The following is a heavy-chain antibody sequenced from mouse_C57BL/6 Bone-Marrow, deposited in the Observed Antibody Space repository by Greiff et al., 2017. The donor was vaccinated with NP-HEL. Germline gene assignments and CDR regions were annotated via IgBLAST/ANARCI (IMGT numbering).Heavy chain of an antibody. Sequence: VQLQQSGAELARPGASVKLSCKASGYTFTSYGISWVKQRTGQGLEWIGEIYPRSGNTYYNEKFKGKATLTADKSSSTAYMELRSLTSEDSAVYFCARGGYYYGSSSIYAMDYWGQGTSVTVSS. CDR2: IYPRSGNT. CDR3: ARGGYYYGSSSIYAMDY. D-gene: IGHD1-1*01. CDR1: GYTFTSYG. V-gene: IGHV1-81*01. J-gene: IGHJ4*01.